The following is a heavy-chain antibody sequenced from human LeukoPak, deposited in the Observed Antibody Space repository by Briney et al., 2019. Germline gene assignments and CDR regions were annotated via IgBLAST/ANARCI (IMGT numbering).Heavy chain of an antibody. D-gene: IGHD3-9*01. V-gene: IGHV4-39*01. CDR2: TYYTGST. Sequence: SETLSLTCSVSGGSISSRSYYWRWVRQPPGKGLEWIGSTYYTGSTYYNPSLRSRVSISGDTSKNQVSLKVNSVIAADTAVYYCARLGAATGPPHYFYYGMYVWGQGTTVTVS. CDR3: ARLGAATGPPHYFYYGMYV. CDR1: GGSISSRSYY. J-gene: IGHJ6*02.